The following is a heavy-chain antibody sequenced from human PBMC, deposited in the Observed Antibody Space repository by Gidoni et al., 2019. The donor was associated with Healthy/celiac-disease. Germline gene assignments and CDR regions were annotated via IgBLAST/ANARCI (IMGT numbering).Heavy chain of an antibody. V-gene: IGHV4-39*01. CDR2: IYYSGST. D-gene: IGHD6-19*01. CDR1: GGSISSSSYY. J-gene: IGHJ3*02. Sequence: QLQLQESGPGLVKPSETLSLTCTVSGGSISSSSYYWGWIRQPPGKGLEWIGSIYYSGSTYYNPSLKSRVTISVDTSKNQFSLKLSSVTAADTAVYYCARHKKAVAEPIAFDIWGQGTMVTVSS. CDR3: ARHKKAVAEPIAFDI.